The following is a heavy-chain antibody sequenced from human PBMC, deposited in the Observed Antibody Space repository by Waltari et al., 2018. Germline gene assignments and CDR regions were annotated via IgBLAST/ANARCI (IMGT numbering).Heavy chain of an antibody. Sequence: EVQLLESGGGLVPPGGSLRLSCAASGSTFSTYAMTWVRQAPGEGLDWVSSISGSGAGTDYADAVKGRFTISRDNSKNTLYLLMNFLRAEDTAVYFCAKDFRGDGSIGGFDYWGQGTLVTVSS. CDR1: GSTFSTYA. CDR3: AKDFRGDGSIGGFDY. V-gene: IGHV3-23*01. CDR2: ISGSGAGT. J-gene: IGHJ4*02. D-gene: IGHD2-15*01.